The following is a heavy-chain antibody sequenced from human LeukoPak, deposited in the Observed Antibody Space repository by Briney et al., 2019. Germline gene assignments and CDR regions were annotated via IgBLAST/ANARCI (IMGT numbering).Heavy chain of an antibody. J-gene: IGHJ4*02. CDR2: IYYSGST. CDR3: ARVMITFGGVDY. V-gene: IGHV4-39*07. Sequence: SETLSLTCTVSGGSISSSSYYWGWIRQPPGKGLEWIGSIYYSGSTYYNPSLKSRVTISVDTSKNQFSLKLSSVTAADTAVYYCARVMITFGGVDYWGQGTLVTVSS. CDR1: GGSISSSSYY. D-gene: IGHD3-16*01.